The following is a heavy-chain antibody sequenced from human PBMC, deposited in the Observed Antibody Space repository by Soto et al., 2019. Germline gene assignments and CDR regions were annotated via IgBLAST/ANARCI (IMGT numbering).Heavy chain of an antibody. D-gene: IGHD5-12*01. J-gene: IGHJ6*02. Sequence: ASVKVSCKASGYTFTSYGISWVRQAPGQGLEWMGWISAYNGNTNYAQKLQGRGTMTTDTSTSTAYMELRSLRSDDTAVYYCARDQYSGYDSLYYYYYYGMDVWGQGTTVTVSS. V-gene: IGHV1-18*01. CDR1: GYTFTSYG. CDR3: ARDQYSGYDSLYYYYYYGMDV. CDR2: ISAYNGNT.